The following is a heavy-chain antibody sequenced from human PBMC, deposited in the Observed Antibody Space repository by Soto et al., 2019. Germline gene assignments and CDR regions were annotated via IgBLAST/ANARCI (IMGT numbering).Heavy chain of an antibody. J-gene: IGHJ3*02. CDR2: IYWSGDE. CDR3: ARGLATLPVFAFDI. CDR1: GFSLSTSGVG. D-gene: IGHD6-6*01. V-gene: IGHV2-5*01. Sequence: QGTLKESGPTLVKPTQTLTLTCSFSGFSLSTSGVGVAWIRQSPGKALEWLALIYWSGDEHYRPSLKSRLTIIKDTSKNHVVLIMTDMDPVDTATYYCARGLATLPVFAFDIWSQGTMVTVSS.